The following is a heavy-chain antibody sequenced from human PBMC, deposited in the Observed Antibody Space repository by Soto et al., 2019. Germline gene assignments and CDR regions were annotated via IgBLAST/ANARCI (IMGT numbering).Heavy chain of an antibody. J-gene: IGHJ2*01. V-gene: IGHV3-33*01. CDR2: IWYDGSHE. CDR3: ARDRYSYDSRAYQGVDWYFDL. D-gene: IGHD3-22*01. CDR1: GFTFNNYG. Sequence: VGSLRLSCAASGFTFNNYGMHWVRQAPGKGLEWVAVIWYDGSHESYADSVKGRFTISRDNSKNTLYLQMNSLRAEDTAVYYCARDRYSYDSRAYQGVDWYFDLWGRGTLVTVSS.